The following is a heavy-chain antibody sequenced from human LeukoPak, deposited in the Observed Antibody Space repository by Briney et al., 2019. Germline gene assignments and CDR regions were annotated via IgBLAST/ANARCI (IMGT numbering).Heavy chain of an antibody. D-gene: IGHD4-17*01. V-gene: IGHV3-23*01. CDR3: ARVGSTVTYLGWYFDL. CDR2: ISGSGGST. Sequence: GGSLRLSCAASGFTFSSYAVSWVRQAPGKGLEWVSAISGSGGSTYYADSVKGRFTISRDNSKNTLYLQMNSLRAEDTAVYYCARVGSTVTYLGWYFDLWGRGTLVTVSS. J-gene: IGHJ2*01. CDR1: GFTFSSYA.